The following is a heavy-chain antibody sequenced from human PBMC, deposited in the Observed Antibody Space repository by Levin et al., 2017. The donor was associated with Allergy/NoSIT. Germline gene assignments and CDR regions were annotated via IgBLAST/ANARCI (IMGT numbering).Heavy chain of an antibody. CDR2: IKQDGSEK. CDR3: ARDGEQLGTYYYYYMDG. CDR1: GFTFSSYW. Sequence: GESLKISCAASGFTFSSYWMSWVRQAPGKGLEWVANIKQDGSEKYYVDSVKGRFTISRDNAKNSLYLQMNSLRAEDTAVYYCARDGEQLGTYYYYYMDGWGKGTTVTVSS. J-gene: IGHJ6*03. V-gene: IGHV3-7*01. D-gene: IGHD6-6*01.